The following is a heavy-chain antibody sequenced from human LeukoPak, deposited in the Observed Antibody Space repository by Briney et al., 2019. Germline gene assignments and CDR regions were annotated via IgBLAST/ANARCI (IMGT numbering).Heavy chain of an antibody. CDR2: IYYSGST. Sequence: MSSETLSLTCTVSGGSISSSSYYWGWIHQPPGKGLEWIGSIYYSGSTYYNPSLKSRVTISVDTSKNQFSLKLSSVTAADTAVYYCAVFLSREIAVAASNQGTDYWGQGTLVTVSS. CDR1: GGSISSSSYY. J-gene: IGHJ4*02. D-gene: IGHD6-19*01. CDR3: AVFLSREIAVAASNQGTDY. V-gene: IGHV4-39*07.